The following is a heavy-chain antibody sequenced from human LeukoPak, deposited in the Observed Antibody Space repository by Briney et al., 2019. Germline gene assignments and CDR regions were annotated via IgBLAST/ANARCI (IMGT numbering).Heavy chain of an antibody. D-gene: IGHD2-2*01. J-gene: IGHJ5*02. Sequence: SETLSLTCTGSGGFIRQYYWRWLRQPPARGLDWIGYIYDSGSTNYNPSLKSRVTISVDTSKNQFSLKLSSVTAADTAVYYCARGRVPAAMRVFDPWGQGTLVTVSS. CDR2: IYDSGST. V-gene: IGHV4-59*08. CDR3: ARGRVPAAMRVFDP. CDR1: GGFIRQYY.